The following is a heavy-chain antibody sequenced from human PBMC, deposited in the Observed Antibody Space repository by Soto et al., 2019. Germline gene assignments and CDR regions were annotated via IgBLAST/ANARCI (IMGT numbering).Heavy chain of an antibody. J-gene: IGHJ5*02. CDR2: INTDNGKT. CDR1: GYTFSNYS. D-gene: IGHD2-2*01. Sequence: ASVKVSCKASGYTFSNYSIHWVRQAPGQRLEWMGWINTDNGKTRDSQRFQDRVTLTRDTSANTAYMELSRLTYGDTAVYYCARAGNCTSVTCCSGWRHPWGPGTMLTVST. CDR3: ARAGNCTSVTCCSGWRHP. V-gene: IGHV1-3*04.